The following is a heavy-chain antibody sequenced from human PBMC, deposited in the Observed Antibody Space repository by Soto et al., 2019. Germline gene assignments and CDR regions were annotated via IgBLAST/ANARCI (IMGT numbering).Heavy chain of an antibody. D-gene: IGHD3-10*01. CDR3: ARSRGPFDY. Sequence: GGSLRLSCAASGFTFSSYWMHWVRQAPGKGLVWVSRINGDGGSTSYADSVKGRFTISRDNAKNTLYLQMNRLGAEDTAVYYCARSRGPFDYWGQGTLVTVSS. V-gene: IGHV3-74*01. J-gene: IGHJ4*02. CDR1: GFTFSSYW. CDR2: INGDGGST.